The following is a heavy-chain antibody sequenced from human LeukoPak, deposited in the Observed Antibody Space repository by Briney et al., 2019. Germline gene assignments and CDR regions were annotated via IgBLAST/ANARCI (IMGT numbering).Heavy chain of an antibody. CDR1: GGSISTYY. V-gene: IGHV4-59*01. CDR2: IYYDGTT. D-gene: IGHD1-26*01. CDR3: ARCDLMGASDFDY. J-gene: IGHJ4*02. Sequence: SETLSLTCTVSGGSISTYYWSWIRQSPGKGLEYIGHIYYDGTTKYNPSLESPVTISVDTSKNQFSLKLSSVTAADTAVYYCARCDLMGASDFDYWGPGTLVTVSS.